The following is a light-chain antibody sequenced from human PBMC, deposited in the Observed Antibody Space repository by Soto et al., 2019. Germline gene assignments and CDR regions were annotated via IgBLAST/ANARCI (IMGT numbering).Light chain of an antibody. CDR1: QRISNNY. Sequence: EIVLTQSPGTLSLSPGERATLSCRASQRISNNYLAWYQQRPGQAPRLLIYGASSRANGIPERFSGSASGAPFALTVSSLEPDDFAVYYCQQYGSSPPITFGQGTRLEIK. J-gene: IGKJ5*01. CDR2: GAS. V-gene: IGKV3-20*01. CDR3: QQYGSSPPIT.